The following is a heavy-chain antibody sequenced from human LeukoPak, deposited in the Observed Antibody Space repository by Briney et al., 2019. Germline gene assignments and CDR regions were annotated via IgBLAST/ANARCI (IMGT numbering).Heavy chain of an antibody. CDR3: ARDVSAVPGTVNY. Sequence: GGSLRLSCAASGFTFSSYWMTWVRQAPGKGLEWVANIKQDGSEKYYADSVKGRFTISRDNANNSLYLQMNSLRDEDTAVYYCARDVSAVPGTVNYWGQGTLVTVSS. V-gene: IGHV3-7*01. D-gene: IGHD6-19*01. J-gene: IGHJ4*02. CDR1: GFTFSSYW. CDR2: IKQDGSEK.